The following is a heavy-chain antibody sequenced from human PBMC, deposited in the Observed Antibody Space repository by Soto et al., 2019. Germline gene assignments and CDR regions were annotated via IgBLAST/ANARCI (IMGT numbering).Heavy chain of an antibody. Sequence: VGSLRLSCAASGFTFSGDSMNWVRQAPGKGLEWVSSISTTSTYIYYADSVKGRFTISRDNANNSLHLQVNSLRAEDTAVYYCTRDYVMDVCGQRTTVTVSS. CDR2: ISTTSTYI. CDR3: TRDYVMDV. CDR1: GFTFSGDS. V-gene: IGHV3-21*01. J-gene: IGHJ6*02.